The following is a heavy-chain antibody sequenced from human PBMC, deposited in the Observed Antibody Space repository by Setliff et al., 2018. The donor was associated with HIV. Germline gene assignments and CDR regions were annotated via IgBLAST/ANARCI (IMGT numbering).Heavy chain of an antibody. V-gene: IGHV1-2*02. CDR3: ARDLGQLVQSFYYYYVMDV. CDR2: INTHSGGT. CDR1: GYTFNNYG. Sequence: ASVKVSCKASGYTFNNYGISWVRQAPGQGLEWMGWINTHSGGTNYAQKFQGRVTMTRETSISTAYMELSRLRSDDTAVYYCARDLGQLVQSFYYYYVMDVWGQGTTVTVSS. D-gene: IGHD6-6*01. J-gene: IGHJ6*02.